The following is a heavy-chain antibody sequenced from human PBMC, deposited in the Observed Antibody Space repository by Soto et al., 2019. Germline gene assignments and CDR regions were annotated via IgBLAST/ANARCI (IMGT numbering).Heavy chain of an antibody. CDR3: ARAGEIPYYYYGMDV. CDR1: GYTFTSSG. CDR2: ISTYNGNT. J-gene: IGHJ6*02. D-gene: IGHD3-10*01. Sequence: QVQLVQSGGEVKKPGASVKVSCKASGYTFTSSGLIWVRQAPGQGLEWMGWISTYNGNTKYEQRFQDRVTMTIDTSTSAAYMELRSLRSDDTAMYYCARAGEIPYYYYGMDVWGQGTTVTVSS. V-gene: IGHV1-18*01.